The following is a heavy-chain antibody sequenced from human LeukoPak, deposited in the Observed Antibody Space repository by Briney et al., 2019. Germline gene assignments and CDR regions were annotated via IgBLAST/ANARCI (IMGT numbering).Heavy chain of an antibody. V-gene: IGHV3-23*01. J-gene: IGHJ4*02. D-gene: IGHD2-8*01. CDR1: GFTFSSYS. CDR3: ARCNGNNSLVGLNY. Sequence: PGGSLRLSCAASGFTFSSYSMNWVRQAPGKGLEWVSGISGSGDSTYYADFVKGRFTISRDISKNSLNLQMNSLRAEDTAVYYCARCNGNNSLVGLNYWGQGTLVIVSS. CDR2: ISGSGDST.